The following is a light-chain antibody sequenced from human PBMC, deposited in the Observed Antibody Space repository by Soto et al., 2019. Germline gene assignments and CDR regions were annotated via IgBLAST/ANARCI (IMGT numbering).Light chain of an antibody. J-gene: IGKJ4*01. CDR1: QSILYSSNNKKY. CDR3: QQYYSSPLT. V-gene: IGKV4-1*01. CDR2: WAS. Sequence: IVMTQSPDSLAVSLGETATINCKSSQSILYSSNNKKYLTWYQQKPGQPPQLLIYWASTRESGVPDRFSGSGSGTDFTLTLSRLLAEDVAVYYCQQYYSSPLTFGGGTKVELK.